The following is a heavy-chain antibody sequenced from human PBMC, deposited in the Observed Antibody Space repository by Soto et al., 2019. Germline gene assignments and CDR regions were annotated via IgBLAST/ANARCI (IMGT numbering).Heavy chain of an antibody. CDR3: AKERIVLWFGQFNV. CDR2: ITASAGST. J-gene: IGHJ1*01. CDR1: GFTFSTFA. Sequence: EMKLLESGGGLVQPGGSLRLTCEASGFTFSTFAMGWVRQAPGKGLEWISSITASAGSTFYADSVKGRFTVSRDNSKSTLSLQMNSLRAEDTAVYYCAKERIVLWFGQFNVWGQGALVTVSS. V-gene: IGHV3-23*01. D-gene: IGHD3-10*01.